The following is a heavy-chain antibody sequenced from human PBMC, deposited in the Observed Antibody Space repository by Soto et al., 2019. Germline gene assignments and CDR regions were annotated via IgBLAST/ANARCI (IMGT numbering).Heavy chain of an antibody. J-gene: IGHJ4*02. V-gene: IGHV1-69*08. D-gene: IGHD4-17*01. CDR2: IIPILGIA. CDR1: GGTFSSYT. CDR3: ARESAMTTVNDY. Sequence: QVQLVQSGAEVKKPGSSVKVSCKASGGTFSSYTISWVRQAPGQGLEWMGRIIPILGIANYAQKFQGRVXIXAXXCTGPAYMELSSVRSEDTAVYYSARESAMTTVNDYWGQGPLVTVSS.